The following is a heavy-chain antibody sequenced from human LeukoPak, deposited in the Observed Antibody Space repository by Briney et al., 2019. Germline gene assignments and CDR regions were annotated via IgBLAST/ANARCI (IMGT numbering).Heavy chain of an antibody. CDR1: GYTFTSYG. Sequence: GASVKVSCKASGYTFTSYGISWVRQAPGQGLEWMGWISAYNGDTNNAQKLQGRVTMTTDTSTSTAYMELRSLKSDDTAVYYCAREIRMGATEAGNYWGKGTLVTVSS. CDR3: AREIRMGATEAGNY. J-gene: IGHJ4*02. V-gene: IGHV1-18*01. CDR2: ISAYNGDT. D-gene: IGHD1-26*01.